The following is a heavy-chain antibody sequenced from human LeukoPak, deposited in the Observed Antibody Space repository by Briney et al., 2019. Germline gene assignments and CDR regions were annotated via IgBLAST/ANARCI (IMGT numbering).Heavy chain of an antibody. V-gene: IGHV4-34*01. CDR3: AREGLRNVHNPLGY. J-gene: IGHJ4*02. D-gene: IGHD5-24*01. CDR1: GGTLSGYY. CDR2: IKEREKT. Sequence: PSETLSLTCAVYGGTLSGYYWSWIRQPPGKGLEWIGEIKEREKTNYNPSLKSRVTISIDTSKNRFSLKLSSVTAADTAVYYCAREGLRNVHNPLGYWGQGTLVTVSP.